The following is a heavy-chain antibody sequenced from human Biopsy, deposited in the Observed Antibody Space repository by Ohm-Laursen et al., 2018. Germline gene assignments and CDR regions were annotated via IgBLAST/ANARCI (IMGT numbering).Heavy chain of an antibody. J-gene: IGHJ4*02. CDR2: ISGSGRT. CDR3: AKCMTYSGDGIDY. CDR1: GFTFSRYA. Sequence: SLRLSCAAFGFTFSRYAMSWVRQAPGKGLEWVSAISGSGRTYYADSVKGRFTISRDNSKNTLYLQMSSLRAEDTALYYCAKCMTYSGDGIDYWGQGTLVTVSS. V-gene: IGHV3-23*01. D-gene: IGHD5-12*01.